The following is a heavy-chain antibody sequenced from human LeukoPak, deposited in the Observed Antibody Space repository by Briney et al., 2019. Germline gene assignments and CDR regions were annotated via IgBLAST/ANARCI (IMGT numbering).Heavy chain of an antibody. D-gene: IGHD4-17*01. CDR2: INHSGST. V-gene: IGHV4-34*01. Sequence: SETLSLTCAVYGGSFSGYYWSWIRQPPGKGLEWMGEINHSGSTNYNPSLKSRVTISVDTSKNQFSLKLSSVTAADTAVHYCARRYGDYYYYYYMDVWGKGTTVTSSS. J-gene: IGHJ6*03. CDR3: ARRYGDYYYYYYMDV. CDR1: GGSFSGYY.